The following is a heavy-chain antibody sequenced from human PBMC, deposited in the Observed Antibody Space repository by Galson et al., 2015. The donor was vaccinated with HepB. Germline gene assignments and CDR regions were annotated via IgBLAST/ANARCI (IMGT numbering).Heavy chain of an antibody. CDR1: GFTFSSYA. V-gene: IGHV3-23*01. CDR3: AKVSSRRGYAFDI. D-gene: IGHD1-1*01. CDR2: IIGRGGST. J-gene: IGHJ3*02. Sequence: PLSLSCVASGFTFSSYAMCWVRQAPGKGLVWVSAIIGRGGSTYYADSVKGRFTISRDNSKNPLYLQMNCLRAEDTAVYYCAKVSSRRGYAFDIWGQGTMVTVSS.